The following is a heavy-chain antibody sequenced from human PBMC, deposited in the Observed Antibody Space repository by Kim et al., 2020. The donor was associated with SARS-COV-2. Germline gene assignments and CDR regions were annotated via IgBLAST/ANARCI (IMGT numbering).Heavy chain of an antibody. V-gene: IGHV3-9*01. D-gene: IGHD3-22*01. CDR1: GFTFDDYA. J-gene: IGHJ4*02. CDR2: ISWNSGSI. Sequence: GGSLRLSCAASGFTFDDYAMHWVRQAPGKGLEWVSGISWNSGSIGYADSVKGRFTISRDNAKNSLYLQMNSLRAEDTALYYCAKDNYYDSSGYGGFDYWGQGTLVTVSS. CDR3: AKDNYYDSSGYGGFDY.